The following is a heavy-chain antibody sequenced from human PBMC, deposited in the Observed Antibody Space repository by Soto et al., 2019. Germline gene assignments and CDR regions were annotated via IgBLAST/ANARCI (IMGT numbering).Heavy chain of an antibody. Sequence: ESGPTLVKPTQTLTLTCTFSGFSLSTSGMGVGSIRQPPGKALEWLALIYWDDDKRYSPSLRSRLTITKDTSKNQVVLTMTNMDPVDTATYYCALHYDKSGYYGYWGQGTLVTVSS. CDR3: ALHYDKSGYYGY. J-gene: IGHJ4*02. CDR1: GFSLSTSGMG. V-gene: IGHV2-5*02. CDR2: IYWDDDK. D-gene: IGHD3-22*01.